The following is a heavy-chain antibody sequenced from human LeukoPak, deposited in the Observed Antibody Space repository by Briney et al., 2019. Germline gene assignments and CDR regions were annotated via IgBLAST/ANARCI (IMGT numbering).Heavy chain of an antibody. CDR2: ICPGDSDT. J-gene: IGHJ4*02. V-gene: IGHV5-51*01. D-gene: IGHD5-18*01. Sequence: HGESLKISCKGSGYSFTSYWIGWVRQMPGKSLEWMGIICPGDSDTRYSPSFQGQGTISADKSISTAYLQWSTLKASDTAMYYCARTFSPVDTAMDVNFDYWGQGTLVTVSS. CDR3: ARTFSPVDTAMDVNFDY. CDR1: GYSFTSYW.